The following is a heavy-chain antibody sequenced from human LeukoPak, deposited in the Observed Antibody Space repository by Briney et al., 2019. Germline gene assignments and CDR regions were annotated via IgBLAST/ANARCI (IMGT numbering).Heavy chain of an antibody. CDR2: ISGSGGST. CDR3: AKDRDVVVITGPFGY. V-gene: IGHV3-23*01. CDR1: GFTFSSYA. J-gene: IGHJ4*02. Sequence: GGSLRLSCAASGFTFSSYAMSWVRQAPGKGLEWVSAISGSGGSTYYADSVKGRFTISRDNSKNTLYLQMNSLRAGDTAVYYCAKDRDVVVITGPFGYWGQGTLVTVSS. D-gene: IGHD3-22*01.